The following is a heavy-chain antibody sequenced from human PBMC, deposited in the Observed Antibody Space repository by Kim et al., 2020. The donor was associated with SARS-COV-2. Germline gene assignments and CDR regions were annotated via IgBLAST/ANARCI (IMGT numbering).Heavy chain of an antibody. CDR3: ARDHRVVGATWDY. J-gene: IGHJ4*02. CDR2: ISSSSSYI. CDR1: GFTFSSYS. V-gene: IGHV3-21*01. Sequence: GGSLRLSCAASGFTFSSYSMNWVRQAPGKGLEWVSSISSSSSYIYYADSVKGRFTISRDNAKNSLYLQMNSLRAEDTDVYYCARDHRVVGATWDYWGQGTLVTVSS. D-gene: IGHD1-26*01.